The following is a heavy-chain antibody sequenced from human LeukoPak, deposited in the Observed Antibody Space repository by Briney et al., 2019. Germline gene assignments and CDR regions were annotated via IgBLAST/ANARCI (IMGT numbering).Heavy chain of an antibody. D-gene: IGHD5-12*01. CDR1: GLTFSSYS. Sequence: GGSLRLSCAVSGLTFSSYSMSWVRQAPGKGLEWVSAISGSGGSTYYADSVKGRFTISRDNSKNTLYLQMNSLRAEDTAVYYCAKDHSSDIVATIWRYYYYGMDVWGQGTTVTVSS. J-gene: IGHJ6*02. CDR3: AKDHSSDIVATIWRYYYYGMDV. V-gene: IGHV3-23*01. CDR2: ISGSGGST.